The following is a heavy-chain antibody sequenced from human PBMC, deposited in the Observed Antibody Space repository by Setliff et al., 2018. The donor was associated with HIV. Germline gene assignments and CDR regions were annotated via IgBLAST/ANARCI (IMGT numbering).Heavy chain of an antibody. CDR1: GYTFTNHF. D-gene: IGHD3-16*01. Sequence: ASVKVSCKAFGYTFTNHFMHWVRQAPGQGLEWMGIIDPSDGSTIFAQQFQGRLNMPRDTSTSTVYLELSSLRSEDTAVYYCARAVASKNVRGEYYFDYWGQGTLVTVS. CDR2: IDPSDGST. J-gene: IGHJ4*02. V-gene: IGHV1-46*01. CDR3: ARAVASKNVRGEYYFDY.